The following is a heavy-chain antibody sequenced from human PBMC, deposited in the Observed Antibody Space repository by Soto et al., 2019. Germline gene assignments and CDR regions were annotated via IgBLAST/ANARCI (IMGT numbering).Heavy chain of an antibody. CDR2: IITIFGTA. CDR1: GGTFSRHA. J-gene: IGHJ4*02. CDR3: ARGWGYDSNDYYYAY. Sequence: QVQLVQSGAEVRKPGSSVKVSCKASGGTFSRHAISWVRQAPGQGLEWMGGIITIFGTANHAQKLQGRGTIIAHESTSTVYMELSSQRSEDTAMYYCARGWGYDSNDYYYAYWGQGTLVIVSS. D-gene: IGHD3-22*01. V-gene: IGHV1-69*01.